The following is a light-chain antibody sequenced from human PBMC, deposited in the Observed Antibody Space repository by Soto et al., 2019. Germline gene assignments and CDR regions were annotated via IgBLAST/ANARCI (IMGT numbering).Light chain of an antibody. CDR3: FSYAGGNKV. CDR1: SSDVGGYNS. J-gene: IGLJ2*01. V-gene: IGLV2-8*01. CDR2: EVN. Sequence: QSVLTQPPSASGSPGQSVTISCTGTSSDVGGYNSVSWYQQHPGKVPKLMIYEVNKRPSGVPDRFSGSKSGNTASLTVSGLQAEDEAEYYCFSYAGGNKVFGGGTKLTVL.